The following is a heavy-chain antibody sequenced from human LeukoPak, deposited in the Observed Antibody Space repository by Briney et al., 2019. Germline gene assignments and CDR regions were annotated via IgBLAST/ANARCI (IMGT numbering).Heavy chain of an antibody. CDR3: ASSSPNWFDP. CDR1: GGSISSYY. Sequence: PSETLSLTCTVSGGSISSYYWSWIRQPPGKGLEWIGYIYYSGSTSYNPSLKSRVTISVDTSKNQFSLKLSSVTAADTAVYYCASSSPNWFDPWGQGTLVTVSS. CDR2: IYYSGST. D-gene: IGHD6-6*01. J-gene: IGHJ5*02. V-gene: IGHV4-59*01.